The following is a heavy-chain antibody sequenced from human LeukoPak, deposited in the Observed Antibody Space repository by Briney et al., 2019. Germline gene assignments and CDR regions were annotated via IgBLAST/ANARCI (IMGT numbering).Heavy chain of an antibody. CDR1: GGSITTDW. CDR3: ARRSGSGRMDV. V-gene: IGHV4-4*02. D-gene: IGHD3-10*01. Sequence: SETLSLTCAVSGGSITTDWWSWVRRPPGGGLEWIGEVYHSGTFNYNPPLDSRVSLSLDTSKNEFSLKLTSLTAADTATYYCARRSGSGRMDVWGRGTTVTVSS. J-gene: IGHJ6*04. CDR2: VYHSGTF.